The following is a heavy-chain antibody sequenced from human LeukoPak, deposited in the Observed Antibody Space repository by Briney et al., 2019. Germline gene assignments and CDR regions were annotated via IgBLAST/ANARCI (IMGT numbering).Heavy chain of an antibody. J-gene: IGHJ4*02. V-gene: IGHV1-69*06. D-gene: IGHD3-22*01. CDR2: IIPIFGTA. CDR3: ARVDDSSGY. CDR1: GVTFSNFA. Sequence: ASVKVSCKASGVTFSNFAISWVRQAPGQGLEWMGGIIPIFGTANYAQKFQGRVTITADKSTSTAYMELSSLRSEDTAVYYCARVDDSSGYWGQGTLVTVSS.